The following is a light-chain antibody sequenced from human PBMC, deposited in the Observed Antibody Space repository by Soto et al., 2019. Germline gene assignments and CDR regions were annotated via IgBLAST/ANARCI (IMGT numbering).Light chain of an antibody. CDR1: SSDNGDYNY. CDR2: EVT. Sequence: YVLTQPPSASGSPGQSVTFSCPGTSSDNGDYNYVSWYQQHPGKAPELMSDEVTKRPSGGPDRFSGSKSGNTASLTVSGRQSDDKADDYRSSYAGNKNYVFGTGTKVTAL. J-gene: IGLJ1*01. CDR3: SSYAGNKNYV. V-gene: IGLV2-8*01.